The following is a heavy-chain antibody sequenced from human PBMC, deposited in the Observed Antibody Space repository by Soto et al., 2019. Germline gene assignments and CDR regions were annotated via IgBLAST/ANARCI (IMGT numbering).Heavy chain of an antibody. J-gene: IGHJ5*02. CDR1: GDSISRGGYY. V-gene: IGHV4-31*03. CDR3: ARDGAGAYGLGWFDP. CDR2: IYHSGST. Sequence: QVQLQESGPRLVKPSQTLSLTCTVSGDSISRGGYYWNWLRQHPRKGLEWIGYIYHSGSTIYNPSLKSRCTISVDSSKNRLSLELSNVTAADTAIYYCARDGAGAYGLGWFDPWGQGILVTVSS. D-gene: IGHD2-21*01.